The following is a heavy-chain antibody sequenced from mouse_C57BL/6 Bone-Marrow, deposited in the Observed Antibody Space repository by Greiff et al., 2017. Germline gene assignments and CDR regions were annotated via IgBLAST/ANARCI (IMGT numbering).Heavy chain of an antibody. Sequence: VQLQESGAELVRPGTSVKVSCKASGYAFTNYLIEWVKQRPGQGLEWIGVINPGSGGTNYNEKLKGKATLTADKSSSTAYMQLSSLTSEYSAVFFCARWGFYYYCYFDYWGQGTTLTVSS. D-gene: IGHD1-1*01. J-gene: IGHJ2*01. CDR2: INPGSGGT. CDR1: GYAFTNYL. V-gene: IGHV1-54*01. CDR3: ARWGFYYYCYFDY.